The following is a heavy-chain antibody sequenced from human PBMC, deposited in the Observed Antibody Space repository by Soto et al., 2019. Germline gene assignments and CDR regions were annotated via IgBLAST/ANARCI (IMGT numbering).Heavy chain of an antibody. D-gene: IGHD6-19*01. J-gene: IGHJ4*02. CDR3: ARGWDANS. V-gene: IGHV4-61*01. Sequence: QVLMHESGPGLVKPSETLSLTCTVSGASVTSGNQYWSWIRQPPGKRLEWIGFIYNSVITNYSPSLNGRVSISADTSRNQFSLKVTSVTAADTAVYYCARGWDANSWGQGALVTVSS. CDR1: GASVTSGNQY. CDR2: IYNSVIT.